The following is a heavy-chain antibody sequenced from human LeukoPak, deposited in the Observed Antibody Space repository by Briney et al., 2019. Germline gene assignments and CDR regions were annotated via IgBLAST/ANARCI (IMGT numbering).Heavy chain of an antibody. D-gene: IGHD2-15*01. J-gene: IGHJ5*02. V-gene: IGHV1-18*01. CDR3: ATVVVVAATVWFDP. Sequence: GASVKVSCKASGCTFTSYGISWVRQAPGQGLEWMGWISAYNGNTNYAQKLQGRVTMTTDTSTSTAYMELRSLRSDDTAVYYCATVVVVAATVWFDPWGQGTLVTVSS. CDR1: GCTFTSYG. CDR2: ISAYNGNT.